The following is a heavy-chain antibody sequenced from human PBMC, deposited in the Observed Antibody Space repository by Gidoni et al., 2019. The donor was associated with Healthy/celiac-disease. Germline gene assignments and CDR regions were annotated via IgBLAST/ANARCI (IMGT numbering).Heavy chain of an antibody. D-gene: IGHD2-21*02. CDR1: GGPLSRYS. V-gene: IGHV4-59*01. J-gene: IGHJ6*02. Sequence: QVQLQESAPGPVKPSETLSLTCTVSGGPLSRYSWSWIRQPPGKGLEWIGYIYYSGSTNYNPSLKSRVTISVDTSKNQFSLKLSSVTAADTAVYYCAREMIPSDFNYYGMDVWGQGTTVTVSS. CDR2: IYYSGST. CDR3: AREMIPSDFNYYGMDV.